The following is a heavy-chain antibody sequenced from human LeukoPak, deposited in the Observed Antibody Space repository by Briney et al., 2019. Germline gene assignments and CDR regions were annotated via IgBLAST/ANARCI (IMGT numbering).Heavy chain of an antibody. CDR1: GYTFTGYY. CDR2: INPNSGGT. D-gene: IGHD6-13*01. CDR3: ARGPSRGYSSSWYWNY. V-gene: IGHV1-2*04. J-gene: IGHJ4*02. Sequence: ASVKVSCKASGYTFTGYYMHWVRQAPGQGLEWMGWINPNSGGTNYAQKFQGWGTMTRDTSISPAYMELSRLRSDDTAVYYCARGPSRGYSSSWYWNYWGQGTLVTVSS.